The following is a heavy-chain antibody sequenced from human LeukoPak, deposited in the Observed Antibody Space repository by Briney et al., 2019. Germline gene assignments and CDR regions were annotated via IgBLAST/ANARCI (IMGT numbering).Heavy chain of an antibody. CDR2: IIPTDNGNDDI. D-gene: IGHD3-10*01. CDR3: ARPSYTSGSFFDY. J-gene: IGHJ4*02. Sequence: PGRSLRLSCAASGSTLSTYRMNWVRQTPGKGLEWVSSIIPTDNGNDDIYYVDSVKGRFTISRDNAKNSLYLQMNSLRVEDTAAYYCARPSYTSGSFFDYWGQGSLVTVS. V-gene: IGHV3-21*01. CDR1: GSTLSTYR.